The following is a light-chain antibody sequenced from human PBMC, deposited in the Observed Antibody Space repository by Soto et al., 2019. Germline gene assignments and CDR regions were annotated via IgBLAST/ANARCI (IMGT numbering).Light chain of an antibody. CDR1: QAIRND. CDR3: QYLNGAPTIT. J-gene: IGKJ5*01. Sequence: IQMTQSPSSLSASVGDRVTITCRASQAIRNDLSWYQQKPGKAPKLLIYAASTLQGGVPSRFSGSGSGTEFSLTITSLQPEDFATYYCQYLNGAPTITFGQGTRLEI. CDR2: AAS. V-gene: IGKV1-17*01.